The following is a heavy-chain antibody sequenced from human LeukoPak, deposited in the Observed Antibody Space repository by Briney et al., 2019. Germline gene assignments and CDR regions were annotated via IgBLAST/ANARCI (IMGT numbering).Heavy chain of an antibody. CDR1: EFTFNTAW. Sequence: GGSLRLSCAASEFTFNTAWLSWFRQAPGKGLERVGRIKSKSDGGTAEYTAPVRGRFIISRDDSRNMMYLQMNSLRTDETAVYYSTTGSIFGVVTYAEAYGGQGTLVTVSS. CDR3: TTGSIFGVVTYAEAY. V-gene: IGHV3-15*01. J-gene: IGHJ4*02. D-gene: IGHD3-3*01. CDR2: IKSKSDGGTA.